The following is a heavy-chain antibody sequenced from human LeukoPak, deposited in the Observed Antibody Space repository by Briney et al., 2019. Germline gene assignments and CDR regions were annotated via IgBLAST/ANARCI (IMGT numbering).Heavy chain of an antibody. Sequence: GALRLSCAASGFTVSSNYMSWVRQAPGKGLEWVSVIYSGGSTYYADSVKGRFTISRDNSKNTLYLQMNSLRAEDTAVYYCARDRVVPAATRGGRCYYYYMDVWGKGTTVTVSS. J-gene: IGHJ6*03. D-gene: IGHD2-2*01. CDR1: GFTVSSNY. CDR2: IYSGGST. V-gene: IGHV3-53*01. CDR3: ARDRVVPAATRGGRCYYYYMDV.